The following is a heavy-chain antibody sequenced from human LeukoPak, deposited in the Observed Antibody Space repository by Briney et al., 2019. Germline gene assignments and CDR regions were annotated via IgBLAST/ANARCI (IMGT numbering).Heavy chain of an antibody. V-gene: IGHV3-11*04. J-gene: IGHJ4*02. CDR2: ISSSGSTI. CDR3: AKDPSPYCSSTSCHYYFDY. CDR1: GFTFSDYY. Sequence: GGSLRLSCAASGFTFSDYYMSWIRQAPGKGLERVSYISSSGSTIYYADSVKGRFTISRDNAKNSLYLQMNSLRAEDTAVYYCAKDPSPYCSSTSCHYYFDYWGQGTLVTVSS. D-gene: IGHD2-2*01.